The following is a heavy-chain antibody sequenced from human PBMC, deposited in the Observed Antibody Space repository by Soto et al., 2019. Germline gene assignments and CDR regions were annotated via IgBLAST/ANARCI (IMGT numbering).Heavy chain of an antibody. CDR1: GFTFGGSA. CDR2: IRSKTNSYAT. D-gene: IGHD6-19*01. J-gene: IGHJ4*02. CDR3: TRQTDAVQWLVVPTDYNFDY. Sequence: PGGSLRLSCAASGFTFGGSAMHWVRQASGKGLEWVGHIRSKTNSYATAYAESVKGRFTISRDDSMNTAYLQMNSLKTEDTAVYFCTRQTDAVQWLVVPTDYNFDYWGQG. V-gene: IGHV3-73*01.